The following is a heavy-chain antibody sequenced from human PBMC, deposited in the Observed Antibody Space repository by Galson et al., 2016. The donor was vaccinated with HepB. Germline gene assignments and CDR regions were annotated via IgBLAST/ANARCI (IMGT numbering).Heavy chain of an antibody. J-gene: IGHJ3*02. CDR3: ARDADYYGSGTYYHRNDAFDI. Sequence: SVKVSCKASGYTFTSYAMHWVRQAPGQRLEWMGWIFAANGNTKYSQKFQGRVTITRDTSASTAYMELSSLRSEDTAVYYCARDADYYGSGTYYHRNDAFDIWGQGTMVTVSS. D-gene: IGHD3-10*01. CDR1: GYTFTSYA. V-gene: IGHV1-3*01. CDR2: IFAANGNT.